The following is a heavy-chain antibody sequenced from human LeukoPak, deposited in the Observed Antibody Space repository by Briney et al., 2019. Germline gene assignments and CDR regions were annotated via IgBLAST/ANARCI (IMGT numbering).Heavy chain of an antibody. V-gene: IGHV1-8*01. CDR3: ARGKYYGSGAFDY. J-gene: IGHJ4*02. CDR1: GCTFTSYD. D-gene: IGHD3-10*01. Sequence: ASVKVSCKASGCTFTSYDINWVQQATGQGLEWMGWMNPNSGNTGYAQKFQGRVTMTRNTSIGTAYMELSSLRSEDTAVYYCARGKYYGSGAFDYWGQGTLVTVSS. CDR2: MNPNSGNT.